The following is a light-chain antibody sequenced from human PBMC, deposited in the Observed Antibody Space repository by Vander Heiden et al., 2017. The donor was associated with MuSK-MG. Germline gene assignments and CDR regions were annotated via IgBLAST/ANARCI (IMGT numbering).Light chain of an antibody. Sequence: IHLSPSPSSLSESVGDRVTITCQASQDISNYLNWYQQKPGKAPKLLIYDASNLETGVPSRFSGSGSGTDFTFTISSLQPEDIATYYCQQYDNLGFTFGPGTKVXIK. J-gene: IGKJ3*01. CDR1: QDISNY. V-gene: IGKV1-33*01. CDR2: DAS. CDR3: QQYDNLGFT.